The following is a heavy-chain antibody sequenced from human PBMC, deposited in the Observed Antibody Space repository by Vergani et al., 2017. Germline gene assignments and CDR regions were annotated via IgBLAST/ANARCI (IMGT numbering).Heavy chain of an antibody. CDR3: ARGRYSSSSPGGWFDP. V-gene: IGHV4-59*01. D-gene: IGHD6-13*01. J-gene: IGHJ5*02. CDR2: IYYSGST. CDR1: VGSISSYY. Sequence: QVQLQESGPGLVKPSETLSLTCTVSVGSISSYYWSCIRQPPWKGLEWIGYIYYSGSTNYNPSLKSRVTISVDTSKNQFSLKLSSVTAADTAVYYCARGRYSSSSPGGWFDPWGQGTLVTVSS.